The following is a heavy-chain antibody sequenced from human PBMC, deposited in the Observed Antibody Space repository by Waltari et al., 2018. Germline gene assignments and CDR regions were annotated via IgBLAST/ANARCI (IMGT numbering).Heavy chain of an antibody. CDR2: INPSGGST. V-gene: IGHV1-46*01. Sequence: QVQLVQSGAEVKKPGASVKVSCKASGYTFTSYYMHWVRQAPGQGLEWMGIINPSGGSTSHAQKFQGRVTRTRDTSTSTVYMGLGSLRSEDTAVYYCARNDRPAPYYYYGMDVWGQGTTVTVSS. CDR1: GYTFTSYY. CDR3: ARNDRPAPYYYYGMDV. J-gene: IGHJ6*02.